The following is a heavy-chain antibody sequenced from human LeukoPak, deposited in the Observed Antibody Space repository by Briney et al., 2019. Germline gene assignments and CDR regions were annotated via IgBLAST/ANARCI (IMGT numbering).Heavy chain of an antibody. CDR2: IYYSGST. D-gene: IGHD3-16*02. CDR1: GGSISSGGYY. J-gene: IGHJ5*02. V-gene: IGHV4-31*03. CDR3: ARVTSDYVWGSYRPPSRWFDP. Sequence: SETLSLTCTVSGGSISSGGYYWSWIRQHPGKGLEWIGYIYYSGSTYYNPSLKSRVTISVDTSKNQFSLKLSSVTAADTAVYYCARVTSDYVWGSYRPPSRWFDPWGQGTLVTVPS.